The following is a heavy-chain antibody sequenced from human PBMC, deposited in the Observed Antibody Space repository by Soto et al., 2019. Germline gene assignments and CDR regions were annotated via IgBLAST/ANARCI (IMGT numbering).Heavy chain of an antibody. Sequence: QVQLVQSGAEVKKPGASVKVSCKASGYTFTSYDINWVRQATGQGLEWMGWMNPNSANTGYAQTFQGRVTMTRNTATSTAYMGLTSLRSADTAVYSCTSEGFRGMDVWGQWTTVTVSS. CDR3: TSEGFRGMDV. CDR1: GYTFTSYD. D-gene: IGHD3-10*01. CDR2: MNPNSANT. V-gene: IGHV1-8*01. J-gene: IGHJ6*02.